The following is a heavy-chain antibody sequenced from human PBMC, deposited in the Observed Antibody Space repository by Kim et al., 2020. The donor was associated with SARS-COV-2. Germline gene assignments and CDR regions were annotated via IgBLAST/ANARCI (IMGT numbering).Heavy chain of an antibody. CDR2: VSRDGNNI. D-gene: IGHD4-17*01. CDR1: GYIFSSFA. Sequence: GGSLRLSCAASGYIFSSFAMHWVRQAPGKGLEWVTVVSRDGNNIYYADSVRGRFTISRDNSKNTLYLQMNSLSSDDTAVYHCAKGANSVNSGLDFWGQG. J-gene: IGHJ6*02. CDR3: AKGANSVNSGLDF. V-gene: IGHV3-30*18.